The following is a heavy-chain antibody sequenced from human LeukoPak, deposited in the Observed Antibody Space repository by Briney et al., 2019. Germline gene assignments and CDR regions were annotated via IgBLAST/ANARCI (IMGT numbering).Heavy chain of an antibody. D-gene: IGHD6-6*01. J-gene: IGHJ4*02. CDR2: ICYSGST. V-gene: IGHV4-30-4*08. Sequence: SETLSLTCTVSGGSISSGDYYWSWIRQPPGKGLEWIGYICYSGSTYYNPSRKSRVTISVDTSKNQFSLKLSSVTAVDTAVYYCATCKAARREGDYWGQGTLVTVSS. CDR1: GGSISSGDYY. CDR3: ATCKAARREGDY.